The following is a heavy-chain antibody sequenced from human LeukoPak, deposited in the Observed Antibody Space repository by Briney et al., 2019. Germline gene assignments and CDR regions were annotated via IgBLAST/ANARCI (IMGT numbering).Heavy chain of an antibody. CDR3: AKEARTVAGTWWFDT. Sequence: GGSLRLSCAASGFIFSSYDMHWVRPFTGKGLGWVSGINTAGDTDFSDSVKGRFTISREGAKNSLYLQMNSLRAGDTAVYYCAKEARTVAGTWWFDTWGQGTLVTVSS. D-gene: IGHD6-19*01. J-gene: IGHJ5*02. V-gene: IGHV3-13*04. CDR1: GFIFSSYD. CDR2: INTAGDT.